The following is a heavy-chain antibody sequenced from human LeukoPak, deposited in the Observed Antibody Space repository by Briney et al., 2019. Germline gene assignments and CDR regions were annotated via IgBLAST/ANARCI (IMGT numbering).Heavy chain of an antibody. Sequence: PSETLSLTCTVSGGSISSYYWSWIRQPAGKGLEWIGRIYTSGSTNYNPSLKSRVTMSVDTSKNQFSLKLSSVTAADTAVYYCAREVAYDFWSGYSNWFDPWGQGTLVTVSS. CDR2: IYTSGST. J-gene: IGHJ5*02. D-gene: IGHD3-3*01. CDR3: AREVAYDFWSGYSNWFDP. CDR1: GGSISSYY. V-gene: IGHV4-4*07.